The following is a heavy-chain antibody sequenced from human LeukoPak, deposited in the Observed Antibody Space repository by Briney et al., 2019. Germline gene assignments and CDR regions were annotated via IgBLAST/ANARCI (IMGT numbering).Heavy chain of an antibody. CDR2: INHSGST. D-gene: IGHD6-19*01. CDR1: GGSFSGYY. Sequence: SETLSLTCAVYGGSFSGYYSSWIRQPPGKGLEWIGEINHSGSTNYNPSLKSRVTISVDTSKNQFSLKLSSVTAADTAVYYCARSSGWGYWGQGTLVTVSS. CDR3: ARSSGWGY. V-gene: IGHV4-34*01. J-gene: IGHJ4*02.